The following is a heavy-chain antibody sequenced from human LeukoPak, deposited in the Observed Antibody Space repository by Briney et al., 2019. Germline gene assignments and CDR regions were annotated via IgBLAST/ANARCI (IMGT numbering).Heavy chain of an antibody. CDR3: ARDPSVLRFLEWFMAFDI. D-gene: IGHD3-3*01. Sequence: GGSLRLSCAASGFTFSSYSMNWVRQAPGKGLEWVSYISSSSSTIYYADSVKGRFTISRDNAKNSLYLQMNSLRAEDTAVYYCARDPSVLRFLEWFMAFDIWGQGTMVTVSS. V-gene: IGHV3-48*01. J-gene: IGHJ3*02. CDR2: ISSSSSTI. CDR1: GFTFSSYS.